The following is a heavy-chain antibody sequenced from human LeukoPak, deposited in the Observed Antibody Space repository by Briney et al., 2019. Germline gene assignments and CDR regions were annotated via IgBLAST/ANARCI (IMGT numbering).Heavy chain of an antibody. D-gene: IGHD5-12*01. Sequence: GGSLRLSRAASGFTFSRFWLSWVRQAPGKGVGWVANIKQDGSEKYYVDSVKGRFTISRDNAKNSLYMQMNSLRAEDTAVFYCARDGTYTDYDPDFDIWGQGTLVTVSS. V-gene: IGHV3-7*04. J-gene: IGHJ4*02. CDR3: ARDGTYTDYDPDFDI. CDR2: IKQDGSEK. CDR1: GFTFSRFW.